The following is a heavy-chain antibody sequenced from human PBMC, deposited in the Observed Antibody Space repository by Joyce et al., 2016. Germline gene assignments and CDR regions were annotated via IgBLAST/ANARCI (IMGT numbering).Heavy chain of an antibody. J-gene: IGHJ4*02. Sequence: QVQLVESGGGVVQPGRSLRLSCAASGFAFSSYGMHWVRQARGKGMEWVAVISYDGRNEYYADSVKGRFTISRDNSAKTLSLQMNSLRAEDTAVYYCAKDGYSAGWYGLDYWGQGTLVTVSS. V-gene: IGHV3-30*18. CDR1: GFAFSSYG. CDR3: AKDGYSAGWYGLDY. CDR2: ISYDGRNE. D-gene: IGHD6-19*01.